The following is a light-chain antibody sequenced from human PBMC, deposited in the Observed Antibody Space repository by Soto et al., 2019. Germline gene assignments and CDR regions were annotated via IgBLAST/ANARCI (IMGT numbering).Light chain of an antibody. CDR3: QTYNSARVT. Sequence: DIQMTQSPSSLSASVGDRVTITCRASQGISNSLAWYQQNAGKSPKLLIYAASNLQSGVPSRFSGSGSGTDFSLTISSLQPEDVAIYYCQTYNSARVTFGGGTKLEIK. CDR1: QGISNS. V-gene: IGKV1-27*01. J-gene: IGKJ4*01. CDR2: AAS.